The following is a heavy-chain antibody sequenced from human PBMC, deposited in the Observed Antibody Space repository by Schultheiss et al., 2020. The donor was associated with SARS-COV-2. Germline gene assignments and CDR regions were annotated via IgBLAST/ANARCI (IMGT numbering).Heavy chain of an antibody. CDR1: GGTFSSYA. D-gene: IGHD5-24*01. J-gene: IGHJ6*02. V-gene: IGHV1-18*01. CDR3: AKDSPDGYILTGIGPYYYYYGMDV. CDR2: ISAYNGKT. Sequence: GESLKISCKASGGTFSSYAISWVRQAPGQGLEWMGWISAYNGKTNYAQKLQGRVTMTTDTSTSTAYMELRSLRSDDTAVYYCAKDSPDGYILTGIGPYYYYYGMDVWGQGTTVTVSS.